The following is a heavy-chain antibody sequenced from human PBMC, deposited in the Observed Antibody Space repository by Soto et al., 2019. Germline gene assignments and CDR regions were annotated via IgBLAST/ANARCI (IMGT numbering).Heavy chain of an antibody. Sequence: QVQLVQSGAEVKKPGASVKVSCKASGYTFTSYGVSWVRQAPGQGLEWMGWISGYNGNTNYAQKLQGRVTITTDTATSTADMELRSLRSDDTAVYSCARSRGGFHYFDYWGPGTLVTVSS. CDR3: ARSRGGFHYFDY. CDR1: GYTFTSYG. CDR2: ISGYNGNT. V-gene: IGHV1-18*01. J-gene: IGHJ4*02. D-gene: IGHD3-16*01.